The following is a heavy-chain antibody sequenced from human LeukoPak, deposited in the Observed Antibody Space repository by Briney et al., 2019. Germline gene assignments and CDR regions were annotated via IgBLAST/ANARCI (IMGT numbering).Heavy chain of an antibody. D-gene: IGHD5-24*01. Sequence: SETLSLTCTVSGGSISSRPYYWGWIRQPPGKGLEWLGSFDYSGSTYYKPSLKSRVTISVDTSKNQFSLKLNSVTAADTAVYYCARHRSKWLQSSFDYWGQGTLVTVSS. CDR2: FDYSGST. J-gene: IGHJ4*02. CDR1: GGSISSRPYY. V-gene: IGHV4-39*01. CDR3: ARHRSKWLQSSFDY.